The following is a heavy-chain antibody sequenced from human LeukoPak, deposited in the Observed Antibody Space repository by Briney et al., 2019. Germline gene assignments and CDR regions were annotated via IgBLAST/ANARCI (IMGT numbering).Heavy chain of an antibody. Sequence: GGSLRLSCAASGFPFSSYSMNWVRQAPRKGLEWVSSISSSSSYIYYADSVKGRFTISRDNAKNSLYLQMNSLRAEDTAVYYCARDGDFPSLFDIWGQGTMVTVSS. V-gene: IGHV3-21*01. J-gene: IGHJ3*02. CDR3: ARDGDFPSLFDI. CDR1: GFPFSSYS. CDR2: ISSSSSYI.